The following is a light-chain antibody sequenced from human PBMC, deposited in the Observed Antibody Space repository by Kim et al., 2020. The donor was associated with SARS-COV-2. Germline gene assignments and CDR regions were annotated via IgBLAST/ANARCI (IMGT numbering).Light chain of an antibody. J-gene: IGLJ2*01. V-gene: IGLV1-51*01. Sequence: GPKVTSSCSGSSSNIGNKYVSWDQQLPGTATKLLIYDNNKRPSGIPDRFSGSKSGTSATLGITGLQTGDEADYYCGTWDSSLSAVVFGGGTQLTVL. CDR1: SSNIGNKY. CDR3: GTWDSSLSAVV. CDR2: DNN.